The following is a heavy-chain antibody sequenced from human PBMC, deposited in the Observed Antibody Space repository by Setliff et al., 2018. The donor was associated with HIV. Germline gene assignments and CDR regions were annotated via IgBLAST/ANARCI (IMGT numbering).Heavy chain of an antibody. CDR3: ARAPPINFWSGYYTGPQGWLDS. CDR1: GHNFTIFG. CDR2: ISAYNGNT. V-gene: IGHV1-18*01. D-gene: IGHD3-3*01. J-gene: IGHJ4*02. Sequence: AASVKVSCKASGHNFTIFGITWVRQAPGQGLEWMGWISAYNGNTNYAQKLQGRITLTLDTVTTTAYMDLRSLTSDDTAMYYCARAPPINFWSGYYTGPQGWLDSWGQGSLVTVSS.